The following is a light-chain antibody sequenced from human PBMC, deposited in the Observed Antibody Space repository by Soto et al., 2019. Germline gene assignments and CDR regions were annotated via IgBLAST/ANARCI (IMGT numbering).Light chain of an antibody. CDR2: AAS. J-gene: IGKJ3*01. CDR3: QQSYSTPRT. V-gene: IGKV1-27*01. Sequence: DIQMTQSPSSLSTSVGDRVTITCRASQGISNYLAWYQQKPGKVPKLLIYAASTLQSGVPSRFSGSGSGTDFTLTISTLHSEDVATYYCQQSYSTPRTFGPGTKVDIK. CDR1: QGISNY.